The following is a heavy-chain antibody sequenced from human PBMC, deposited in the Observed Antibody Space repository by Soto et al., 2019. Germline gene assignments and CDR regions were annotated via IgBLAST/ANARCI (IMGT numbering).Heavy chain of an antibody. J-gene: IGHJ4*02. D-gene: IGHD3-22*01. CDR2: IIPIFGTA. CDR3: ARVSDYYDSSGYYPLDY. CDR1: GGTFSSYA. Sequence: SVKVSCKASGGTFSSYAISWVRQAPGQGLEWMGGIIPIFGTANYAQKFQGRVTITADESTSTAYMELSSLRSEDTAVYYCARVSDYYDSSGYYPLDYWGQGTLVTVSS. V-gene: IGHV1-69*13.